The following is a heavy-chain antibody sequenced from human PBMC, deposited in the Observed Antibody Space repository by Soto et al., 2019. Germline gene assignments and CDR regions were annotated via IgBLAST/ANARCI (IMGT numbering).Heavy chain of an antibody. CDR1: GGTFSSYT. CDR2: IIPILGIA. D-gene: IGHD2-2*01. CDR3: ARDAGTTNWFDP. V-gene: IGHV1-69*08. Sequence: QVQLVQSGAEVKKPGSSVKVSCKASGGTFSSYTISWVRQAPGQGLEWMGRIIPILGIANYAQKFQGRVTITADKSTSTAYMERSSLRSEDTAVYYCARDAGTTNWFDPWGQGTLVTVSS. J-gene: IGHJ5*02.